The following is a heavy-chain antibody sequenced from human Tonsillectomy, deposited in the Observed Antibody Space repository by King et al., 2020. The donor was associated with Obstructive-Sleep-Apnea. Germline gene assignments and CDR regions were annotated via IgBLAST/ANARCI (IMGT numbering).Heavy chain of an antibody. Sequence: QLQESGPGLVKPSGTLSLTCAVSGGSISSSNWWSWVRQPPGKGLERIGEIYHSGSTHYNPSLKSRITISVDKTKNQFSLKLSSVTAADTAVYYCASSHYYDRDGAANWFDPWGQGTLVTVSS. CDR3: ASSHYYDRDGAANWFDP. D-gene: IGHD3-22*01. J-gene: IGHJ5*02. CDR1: GGSISSSNW. CDR2: IYHSGST. V-gene: IGHV4-4*02.